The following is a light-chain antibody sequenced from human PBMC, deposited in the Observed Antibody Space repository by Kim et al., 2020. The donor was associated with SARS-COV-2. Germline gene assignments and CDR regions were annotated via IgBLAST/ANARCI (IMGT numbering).Light chain of an antibody. Sequence: SYELTQPPSVSVSPGQTASITCSGDKLGDKYACWYQQMPGQSPVLVIYQDSKRPSGTPERFSGSNSGNTATLTISGTQAMDEADYYCQAWDSSTVVFGGGTKLTVL. CDR1: KLGDKY. V-gene: IGLV3-1*01. J-gene: IGLJ2*01. CDR2: QDS. CDR3: QAWDSSTVV.